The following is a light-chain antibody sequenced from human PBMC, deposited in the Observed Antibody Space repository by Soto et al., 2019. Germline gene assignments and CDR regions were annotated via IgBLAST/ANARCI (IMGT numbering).Light chain of an antibody. J-gene: IGKJ5*01. V-gene: IGKV1-33*01. CDR1: QDISNY. CDR3: QHYGSLPIT. Sequence: DIQMPQSPSSLPASLGDRVTITCQASQDISNYLNWYQQKPGKAPKLLIWDSSNLETGVPSRFSGSGSGTDFALIISSLQPEDIATYYCQHYGSLPITFGQGTRLEIK. CDR2: DSS.